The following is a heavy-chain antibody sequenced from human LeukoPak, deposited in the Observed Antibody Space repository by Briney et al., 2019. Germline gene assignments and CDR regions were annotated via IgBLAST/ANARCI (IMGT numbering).Heavy chain of an antibody. J-gene: IGHJ4*02. CDR1: GGSFSGYY. CDR3: ARAGYSSSWYPYYFDY. D-gene: IGHD6-13*01. Sequence: SETLSLTCAVYGGSFSGYYWSWIRQPPGKGLEWIGEINHSGSTNYNPSLKSRVTISVDTSKNQFSLKLSSVTAADTAVNYCARAGYSSSWYPYYFDYWGQETLVTVSS. CDR2: INHSGST. V-gene: IGHV4-34*01.